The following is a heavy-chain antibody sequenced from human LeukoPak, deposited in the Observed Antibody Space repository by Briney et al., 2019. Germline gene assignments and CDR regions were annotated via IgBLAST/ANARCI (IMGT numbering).Heavy chain of an antibody. Sequence: GGSLRLSCAASGFTFSSYWMHWVRQAPEKGLVWVSRIDTDGSSTAYADSVKGRFTISRDNAKNTLYLQMNSLRAEDTAVYYCASLASYGSGKGAFDIWGQGIMVTVSS. CDR2: IDTDGSST. V-gene: IGHV3-74*01. CDR3: ASLASYGSGKGAFDI. CDR1: GFTFSSYW. J-gene: IGHJ3*02. D-gene: IGHD3-10*01.